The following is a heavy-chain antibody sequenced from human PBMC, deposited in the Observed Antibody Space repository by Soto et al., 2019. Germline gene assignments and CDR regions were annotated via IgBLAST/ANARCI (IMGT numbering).Heavy chain of an antibody. D-gene: IGHD1-26*01. CDR1: GFTFSNYG. J-gene: IGHJ4*02. Sequence: QVHLVESGGGVVQPGMSLSLSCAASGFTFSNYGMHWVRQAPGKGLEWVTLISNDGSNKVYADSVKGRFTISRDNSKNTLYLQMTSLKTEDTAVYYCAKDGADTGTYNFDYWGQGSLVTVSS. CDR2: ISNDGSNK. CDR3: AKDGADTGTYNFDY. V-gene: IGHV3-30*18.